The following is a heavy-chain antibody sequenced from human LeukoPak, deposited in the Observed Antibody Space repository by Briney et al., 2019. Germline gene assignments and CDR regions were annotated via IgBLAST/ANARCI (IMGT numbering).Heavy chain of an antibody. CDR3: ARYSRVLRYFDWLPNFDY. Sequence: PGGSLRLSCAASGFTFSSYGMNWVRQAPGKGLEWVSYISSSGSTIYYADSVKGRFTISRDNAKNSLYLQMNSLRAEDTAVYYCARYSRVLRYFDWLPNFDYWGQGTLVTVSS. J-gene: IGHJ4*02. CDR2: ISSSGSTI. D-gene: IGHD3-9*01. V-gene: IGHV3-48*03. CDR1: GFTFSSYG.